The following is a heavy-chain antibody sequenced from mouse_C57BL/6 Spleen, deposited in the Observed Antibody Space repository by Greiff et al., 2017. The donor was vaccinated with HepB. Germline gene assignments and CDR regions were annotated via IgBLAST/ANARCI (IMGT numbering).Heavy chain of an antibody. J-gene: IGHJ2*01. V-gene: IGHV1-82*01. CDR3: ARDYGSSPLSYFDY. CDR1: GYAFSSSW. CDR2: IYPGDGDT. Sequence: VQLQQSGPELVKPGASVKISCKASGYAFSSSWMNWVKQRPGKGLEWIGRIYPGDGDTNYNGKFKGKATLTADKSSSKAYMQLSSLTSEDSAVYFCARDYGSSPLSYFDYWGQGTTLTVSS. D-gene: IGHD1-1*01.